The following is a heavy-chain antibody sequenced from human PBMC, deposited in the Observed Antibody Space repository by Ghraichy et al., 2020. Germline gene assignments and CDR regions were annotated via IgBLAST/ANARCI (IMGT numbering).Heavy chain of an antibody. V-gene: IGHV3-30*02. CDR2: IRYDGSNK. CDR1: GFTFSSYG. D-gene: IGHD6-6*01. Sequence: GGSLRLSCAASGFTFSSYGMHWVRQAPGKGLEWVAFIRYDGSNKYYADSVKGRFTISRDNSKNTLYLQMNSLRAEDTAVYYCAKTLYSSSSLQIYYYYGMDVWGQGTTVTVSS. CDR3: AKTLYSSSSLQIYYYYGMDV. J-gene: IGHJ6*02.